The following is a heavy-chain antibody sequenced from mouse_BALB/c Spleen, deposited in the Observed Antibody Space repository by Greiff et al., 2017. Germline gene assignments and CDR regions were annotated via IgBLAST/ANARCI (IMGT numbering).Heavy chain of an antibody. V-gene: IGHV2-9*02. CDR1: GFSLTSYG. D-gene: IGHD2-1*01. CDR3: AREPGNSGGNRYYAMDY. CDR2: IWAGGST. J-gene: IGHJ4*01. Sequence: VKLVESGPGLVAPSQSLSITCTVSGFSLTSYGVHWVRQPPGKGLEWLGVIWAGGSTNYNSALMSRLSISKDNSKSQVFLKMNSLQTDDTAMYYCAREPGNSGGNRYYAMDYWGQGTSVTVSS.